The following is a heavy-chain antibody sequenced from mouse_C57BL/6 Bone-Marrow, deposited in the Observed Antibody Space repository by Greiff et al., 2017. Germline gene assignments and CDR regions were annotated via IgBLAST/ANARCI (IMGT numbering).Heavy chain of an antibody. CDR1: GYTFTDYE. CDR3: TRSYYGSSYRFDY. Sequence: VQLQQSGAELVRPGASVTLSCKASGYTFTDYEMHWVKQTPVHGLEWIGAIDPETGGTAYNQKFKGKAILTADKSSSTAYMELRSLTSEDSAVYYCTRSYYGSSYRFDYWGQGTTLTVSS. CDR2: IDPETGGT. D-gene: IGHD1-1*01. J-gene: IGHJ2*01. V-gene: IGHV1-15*01.